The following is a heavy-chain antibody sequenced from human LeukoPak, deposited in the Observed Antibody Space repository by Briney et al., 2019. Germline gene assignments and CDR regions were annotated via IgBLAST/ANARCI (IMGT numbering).Heavy chain of an antibody. D-gene: IGHD6-13*01. Sequence: SVRVSCEASGGTFSSYAISWVRQAPGQGLEWMGGIIPIFGTANYAQKFQGRVTITADESTSTAYMELSSLRSEDTAVYYCARVRLSSSWTFDYWGQGTLVTVSS. CDR1: GGTFSSYA. CDR3: ARVRLSSSWTFDY. CDR2: IIPIFGTA. J-gene: IGHJ4*02. V-gene: IGHV1-69*13.